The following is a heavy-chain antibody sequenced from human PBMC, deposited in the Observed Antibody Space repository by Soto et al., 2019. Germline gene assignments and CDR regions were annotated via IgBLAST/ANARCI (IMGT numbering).Heavy chain of an antibody. V-gene: IGHV1-3*01. CDR3: ARAGYCSSTSCWAAFDI. CDR2: INAGNGNT. Sequence: QVQLVQSGAEVKKPGASVKVSCKASGYNFTSYAMHWVRQAPGQRLEWMGWINAGNGNTKYSQKFQGRVTITRDTSASTAYMELSSLRSEDTAVYYCARAGYCSSTSCWAAFDIWGQGTMVTVSS. CDR1: GYNFTSYA. D-gene: IGHD2-2*01. J-gene: IGHJ3*02.